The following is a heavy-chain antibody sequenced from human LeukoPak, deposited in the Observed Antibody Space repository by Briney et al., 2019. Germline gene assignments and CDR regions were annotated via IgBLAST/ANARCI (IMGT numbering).Heavy chain of an antibody. CDR3: TRQIVGATVSDY. CDR1: GDSVSSNSAS. D-gene: IGHD1-26*01. CDR2: TYYRSKWYN. Sequence: PSQTLSLTCAISGDSVSSNSASWNWIRQSPSRGLEWLGRTYYRSKWYNDYAVSVRSRITINPDTSKNQFSLQLNSVIPEDTAVYYCTRQIVGATVSDYWGQGTLVTVSS. J-gene: IGHJ4*02. V-gene: IGHV6-1*01.